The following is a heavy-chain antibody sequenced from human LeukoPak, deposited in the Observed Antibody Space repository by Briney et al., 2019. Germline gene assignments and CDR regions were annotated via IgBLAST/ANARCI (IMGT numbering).Heavy chain of an antibody. D-gene: IGHD3-22*01. J-gene: IGHJ2*01. CDR1: GYTFTGYY. CDR2: INPNSGGT. Sequence: GASVKVSCKASGYTFTGYYMHWVRQAPGQGLEWKGWINPNSGGTNYAQKFQGRVTMTRDTSISTAYMELSRLRSDGTAVYYCARTYDTSKWYFDLWGGGTLVTVSS. V-gene: IGHV1-2*02. CDR3: ARTYDTSKWYFDL.